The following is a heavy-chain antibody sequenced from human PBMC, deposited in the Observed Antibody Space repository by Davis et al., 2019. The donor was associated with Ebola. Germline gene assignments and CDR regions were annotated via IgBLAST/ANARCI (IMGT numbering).Heavy chain of an antibody. Sequence: PGGSLRLSCAASGFTFSSYWMSWVRQAPGKGLEWVANIKQDGSEKYYVDSVKGRFTISRDNAKNSLYLQMNSLRAEDAAVYYCAKDRGYGGYYYYGMDVWGQGTTVTVSS. CDR1: GFTFSSYW. J-gene: IGHJ6*02. CDR3: AKDRGYGGYYYYGMDV. V-gene: IGHV3-7*04. D-gene: IGHD3-10*01. CDR2: IKQDGSEK.